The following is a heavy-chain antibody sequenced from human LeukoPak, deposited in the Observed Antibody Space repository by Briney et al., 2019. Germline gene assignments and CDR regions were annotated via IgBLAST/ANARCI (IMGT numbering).Heavy chain of an antibody. CDR2: IYYSGST. V-gene: IGHV4-30-4*01. CDR3: ASNRIQTDAFDI. D-gene: IGHD1-14*01. J-gene: IGHJ3*02. CDR1: GGSISSGDYY. Sequence: SETLSLTCTVSGGSISSGDYYWRWIRQPPGKGLEWIGYIYYSGSTYYNPSLKSRVTISVNTSKNQFSLKLSSVTAADTAVYYCASNRIQTDAFDIWGQGTMVTVSS.